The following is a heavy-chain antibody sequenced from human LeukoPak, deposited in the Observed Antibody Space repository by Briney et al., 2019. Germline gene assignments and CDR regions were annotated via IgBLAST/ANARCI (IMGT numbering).Heavy chain of an antibody. CDR2: IYTSGST. V-gene: IGHV4-4*07. Sequence: PSETLSLTCTVSSGSISSYYWSWMRQPAGKGLEWIGRIYTSGSTNYNPSLKSRVTMSVDTSKNQFSLKLSSVTAADTAVYYCARESPGRVYYYYMDVWGKGTTVTISS. CDR1: SGSISSYY. J-gene: IGHJ6*03. CDR3: ARESPGRVYYYYMDV. D-gene: IGHD3-10*01.